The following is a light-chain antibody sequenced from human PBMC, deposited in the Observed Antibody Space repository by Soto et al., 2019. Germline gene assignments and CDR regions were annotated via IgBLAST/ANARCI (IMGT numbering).Light chain of an antibody. V-gene: IGKV3-15*01. CDR2: DAS. Sequence: EIVMTQSPATLSVSPGEGATVSCRASQSVSSHLAWYQHKPGQAPRLLFYDASTRATGIPARFSGSGSGTDFTLTISSLQPEDCATYYCQYRGTFGQGTKVDIK. CDR1: QSVSSH. CDR3: QYRGT. J-gene: IGKJ1*01.